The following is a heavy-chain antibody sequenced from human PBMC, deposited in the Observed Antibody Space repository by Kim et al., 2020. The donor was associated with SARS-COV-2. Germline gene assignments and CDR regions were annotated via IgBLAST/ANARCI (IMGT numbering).Heavy chain of an antibody. CDR3: ARGVEIVATIRDLDY. Sequence: GGSLRLSCAASGFTFSSYWMHWVRQAPGKGLVWVSRINSDGSSTSYADSVKGRFTISRDNAKNTLYLQMNSLRAEDTAVYYCARGVEIVATIRDLDYWGQGTLVTVSS. D-gene: IGHD5-12*01. CDR2: INSDGSST. CDR1: GFTFSSYW. J-gene: IGHJ4*02. V-gene: IGHV3-74*01.